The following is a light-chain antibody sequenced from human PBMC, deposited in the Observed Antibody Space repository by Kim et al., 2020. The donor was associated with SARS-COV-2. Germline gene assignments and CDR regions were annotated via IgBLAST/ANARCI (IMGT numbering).Light chain of an antibody. CDR2: GNS. V-gene: IGLV1-40*01. CDR3: QSYDSSLSGL. J-gene: IGLJ2*01. Sequence: GQRVTIACPGSSSNIGAGYDVHWYQQLPGTAPKLLIDGNSNRPSGVPDRFSGSKSGTSASLAITGLQAEDEADYYWQSYDSSLSGLFGGGTQLTVL. CDR1: SSNIGAGYD.